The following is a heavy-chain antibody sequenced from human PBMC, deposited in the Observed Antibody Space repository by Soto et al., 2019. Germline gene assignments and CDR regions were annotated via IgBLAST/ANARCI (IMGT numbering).Heavy chain of an antibody. V-gene: IGHV3-21*01. J-gene: IGHJ6*02. CDR3: ASSRTYYYDSSGELYYYYGMDV. D-gene: IGHD3-22*01. CDR2: ISSSSSYI. Sequence: EVQLVESGGGLVKPGGSLRLSCAASGFTFSSYSMNWVRQAPGKGLEWVSSISSSSSYIYYADSVKGRFTISRDNAKNSLYLQMNSLRAEDTAVYYCASSRTYYYDSSGELYYYYGMDVWGQGTTVTVSS. CDR1: GFTFSSYS.